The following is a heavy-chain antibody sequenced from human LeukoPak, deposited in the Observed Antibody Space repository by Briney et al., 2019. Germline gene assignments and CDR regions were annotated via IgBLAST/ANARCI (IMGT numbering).Heavy chain of an antibody. J-gene: IGHJ4*02. CDR3: ARVNSSGSVY. CDR1: GYSISSGYY. D-gene: IGHD6-19*01. Sequence: SETLSLTCTVSGYSISSGYYWGWIRQPPGKGLEWIGSIYYSGSTYYNPSLKSRVTISVDTSKNQFSLKLSSVTAADTAVYYCARVNSSGSVYWGQGTLVTVSS. CDR2: IYYSGST. V-gene: IGHV4-38-2*02.